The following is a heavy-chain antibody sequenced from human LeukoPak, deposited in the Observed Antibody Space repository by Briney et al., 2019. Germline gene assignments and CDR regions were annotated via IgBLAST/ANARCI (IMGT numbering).Heavy chain of an antibody. J-gene: IGHJ4*02. Sequence: SETLSLTCSVSGGSVSSSSYYWGWIRQPPGKGLEWIGSIYYSWSTYYNPCLKSRVTISVDTSQNQFSLKLSSVTAADTAVYYCARRGGYCSGGSCYSWGYWGQGTLVTVSS. V-gene: IGHV4-39*01. D-gene: IGHD2-15*01. CDR2: IYYSWST. CDR3: ARRGGYCSGGSCYSWGY. CDR1: GGSVSSSSYY.